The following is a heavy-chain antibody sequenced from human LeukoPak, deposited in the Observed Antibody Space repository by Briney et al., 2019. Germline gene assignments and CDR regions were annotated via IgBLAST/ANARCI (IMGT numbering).Heavy chain of an antibody. V-gene: IGHV3-11*04. CDR3: ARGVNWNGPEDYYYYYMDV. CDR2: ISSSGSTI. Sequence: GGSLRLSCAASGFTFSDYYMSWIRQAPGKGLEWVSYISSSGSTIYYADSVKGRFTISRDNAKNSLYLQMNSLRAEDTAVYYCARGVNWNGPEDYYYYYMDVWGKGTTVTVSS. D-gene: IGHD1-1*01. CDR1: GFTFSDYY. J-gene: IGHJ6*03.